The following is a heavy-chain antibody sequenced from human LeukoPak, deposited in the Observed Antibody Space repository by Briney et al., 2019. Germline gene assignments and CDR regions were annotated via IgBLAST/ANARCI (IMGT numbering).Heavy chain of an antibody. Sequence: GGSLRLSCAASGFTLSDHYMDWVRQAPGKGLEWVGRSRNKDNSYTTEYAASVKGRFTISRDDSKNSLYLQMNSLKIEDTAVYYCARAGDYYSTGDCWGQGTLVTVSS. J-gene: IGHJ4*02. CDR3: ARAGDYYSTGDC. D-gene: IGHD3-22*01. CDR1: GFTLSDHY. V-gene: IGHV3-72*01. CDR2: SRNKDNSYTT.